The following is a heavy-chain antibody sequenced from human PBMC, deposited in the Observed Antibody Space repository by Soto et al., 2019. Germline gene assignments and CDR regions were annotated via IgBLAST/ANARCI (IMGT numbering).Heavy chain of an antibody. CDR1: GYTFTSYY. J-gene: IGHJ6*02. CDR2: IIPIFGTA. Sequence: GASVKVSCKASGYTFTSYYMHWVRQAPGQGLEWMGGIIPIFGTANYAQKFQGRVTITADESTSTAYMELSSLRSEDTAVYHCAGRIVGATTGYYYGMDVWGQGTTVTVSS. CDR3: AGRIVGATTGYYYGMDV. V-gene: IGHV1-69*13. D-gene: IGHD1-26*01.